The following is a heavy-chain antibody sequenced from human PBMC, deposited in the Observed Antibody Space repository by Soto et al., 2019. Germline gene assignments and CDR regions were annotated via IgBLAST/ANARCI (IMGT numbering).Heavy chain of an antibody. CDR2: IGTAGDT. J-gene: IGHJ6*02. D-gene: IGHD2-2*01. V-gene: IGHV3-13*01. Sequence: PGGPLRLSCEASGFTFSSYDMHWVRQATGKGLEWVSAIGTAGDTYYPGSVKGRFTISRENAKNSLYLQMNSLRAEDTAVYYCARGGLGDCSSTSCYAPNYGMDVWGQGTTVTVSS. CDR3: ARGGLGDCSSTSCYAPNYGMDV. CDR1: GFTFSSYD.